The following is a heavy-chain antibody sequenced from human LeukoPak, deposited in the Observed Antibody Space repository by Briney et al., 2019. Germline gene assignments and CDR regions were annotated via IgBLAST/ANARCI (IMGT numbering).Heavy chain of an antibody. J-gene: IGHJ4*02. D-gene: IGHD4-17*01. V-gene: IGHV4-34*01. CDR1: GGSFSGYY. Sequence: PSETLSLTCAVYGGSFSGYYWSWIRQPPGKGLEWIGEINHSGSTNYNPSLKSRVTISVDTSKNQFSLKLSSVTAADTAVYYCARAPYGDYVGVYFDYWVQGTLVTVSS. CDR2: INHSGST. CDR3: ARAPYGDYVGVYFDY.